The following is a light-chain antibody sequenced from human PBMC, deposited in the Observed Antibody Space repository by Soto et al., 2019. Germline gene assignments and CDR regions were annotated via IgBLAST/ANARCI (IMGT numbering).Light chain of an antibody. V-gene: IGKV1-9*01. CDR2: TTS. Sequence: DIHLTQSPSLLSASVGDRVTITCRASQGISQYVAWYQQKPGKAPTLVIYTTSNLQSGVPARFSGSGSGTDFTLSISSLEPEDFAVYYCQQRSIWPLTFGGGTKVDI. J-gene: IGKJ4*01. CDR3: QQRSIWPLT. CDR1: QGISQY.